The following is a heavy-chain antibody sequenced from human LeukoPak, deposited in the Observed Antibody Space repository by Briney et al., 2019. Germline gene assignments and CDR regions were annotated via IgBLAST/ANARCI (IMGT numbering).Heavy chain of an antibody. D-gene: IGHD1-26*01. CDR3: AKDLYRIVGVTRDTFDI. J-gene: IGHJ3*02. CDR1: GITFSTIG. Sequence: QPGGSLRLSCVVSGITFSTIGVSWVRQAPGKGLEWVSIISKSGGSTYYADSVQGRFTISRDNSKDTLYLQMNSLRAEDTAVYYCAKDLYRIVGVTRDTFDIWGQGTMVTVFS. CDR2: ISKSGGST. V-gene: IGHV3-23*01.